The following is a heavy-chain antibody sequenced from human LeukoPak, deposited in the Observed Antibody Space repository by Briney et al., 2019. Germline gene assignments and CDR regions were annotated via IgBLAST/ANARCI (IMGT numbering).Heavy chain of an antibody. D-gene: IGHD6-19*01. Sequence: GGSLRLSCAASGFTFSTYAMHWVRQAPGKGLEWVAAISYDGSNKNYADSVKGRFTISRDNSKNTLYLQMNSLRAEDTAVYYCARGVRIAVAGYNYWGQGTLVTVSS. CDR2: ISYDGSNK. CDR3: ARGVRIAVAGYNY. V-gene: IGHV3-30*04. J-gene: IGHJ4*02. CDR1: GFTFSTYA.